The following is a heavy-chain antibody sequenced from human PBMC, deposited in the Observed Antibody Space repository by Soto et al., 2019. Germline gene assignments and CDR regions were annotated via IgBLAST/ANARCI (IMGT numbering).Heavy chain of an antibody. CDR2: IRGSNGRI. J-gene: IGHJ3*02. Sequence: VQLLESGGELVQPGGSLRLSCAASGFTFSTYAMSWVRQAPGKGPEWISNIRGSNGRIDYADSVKGRFTISRDNSKNTLYLEMNSLRAEDTAVYYCAKDFGDPYAFDIWGQGAMVTVSS. CDR1: GFTFSTYA. CDR3: AKDFGDPYAFDI. D-gene: IGHD2-21*01. V-gene: IGHV3-23*01.